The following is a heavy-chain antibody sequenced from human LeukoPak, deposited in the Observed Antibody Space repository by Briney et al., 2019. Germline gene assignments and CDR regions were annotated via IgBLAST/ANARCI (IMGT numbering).Heavy chain of an antibody. CDR1: GFTFSSYE. V-gene: IGHV3-48*03. CDR2: ISSSGSTI. D-gene: IGHD6-13*01. Sequence: GGSLRLSRAASGFTFSSYEMNWVRQAPGKGLEWVSYISSSGSTIYYADSVKGRFTISRDNAKNSLHLQMNSLRAEDTAVYYCARDHIAAAGINWFDPWGQGTLVTVSS. J-gene: IGHJ5*02. CDR3: ARDHIAAAGINWFDP.